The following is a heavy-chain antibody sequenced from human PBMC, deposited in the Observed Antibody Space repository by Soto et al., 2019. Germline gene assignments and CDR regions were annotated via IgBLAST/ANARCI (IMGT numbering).Heavy chain of an antibody. CDR2: IYHTGRT. CDR3: ARLVNEQHEYLDH. CDR1: GGSIITSAYY. D-gene: IGHD6-6*01. Sequence: QLQLQESGPRLLKPSETLSLTCTVSGGSIITSAYYWAWFSQAPGEGLEWIATIYHTGRTYYNAPLKSRVTISVDTSRNQFSLMLTSVTAADTAVFYCARLVNEQHEYLDHWGQGILVTVS. V-gene: IGHV4-39*01. J-gene: IGHJ4*02.